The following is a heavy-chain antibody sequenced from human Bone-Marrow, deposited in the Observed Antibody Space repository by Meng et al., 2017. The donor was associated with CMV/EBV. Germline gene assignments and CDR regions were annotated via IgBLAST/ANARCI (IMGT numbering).Heavy chain of an antibody. J-gene: IGHJ3*02. D-gene: IGHD3-22*01. CDR2: INPSSGGT. CDR1: GYTFTGYY. Sequence: ASVKVSCKASGYTFTGYYMHWVRQAPGQGLEWMGWINPSSGGTNYAQKFQGRVTMTRDTSISTAYMELSRLRSDDTAVYYCARSNDYYDSSGYGGDAFDIWGQGTMVTVSS. CDR3: ARSNDYYDSSGYGGDAFDI. V-gene: IGHV1-2*02.